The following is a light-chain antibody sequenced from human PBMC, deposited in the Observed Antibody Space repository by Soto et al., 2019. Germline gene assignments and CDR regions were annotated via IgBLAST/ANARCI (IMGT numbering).Light chain of an antibody. V-gene: IGLV4-69*01. CDR1: SGHSTYA. CDR3: QTWGTGIGGT. Sequence: QLVLTQSPSASASLGASVKLTCTLSSGHSTYAIAWHQLQPEKGPRYLMRLNSDGSHNKGDGIPDRFSGSSSGAERYLIISSLQSEDEADYYCQTWGTGIGGTFGGGTKLTVL. CDR2: LNSDGSH. J-gene: IGLJ3*02.